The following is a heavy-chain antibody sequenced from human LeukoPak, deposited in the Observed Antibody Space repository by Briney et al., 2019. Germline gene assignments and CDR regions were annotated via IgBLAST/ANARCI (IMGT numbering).Heavy chain of an antibody. V-gene: IGHV3-23*01. Sequence: GGSLRLSCAASGFTFSSYAMNWVRQAPGKGLEWVSAINSNGGSTYYADSVKGRFTISRDNSKNTLYLQMNSLRAEDTAVYYCARDLGFDSADLYDYVWGSYLKHSYYFDYWGQGTLVTVSS. D-gene: IGHD3-16*01. CDR2: INSNGGST. J-gene: IGHJ4*02. CDR3: ARDLGFDSADLYDYVWGSYLKHSYYFDY. CDR1: GFTFSSYA.